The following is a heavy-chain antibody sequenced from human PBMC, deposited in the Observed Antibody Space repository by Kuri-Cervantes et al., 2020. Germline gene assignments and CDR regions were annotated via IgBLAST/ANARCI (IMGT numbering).Heavy chain of an antibody. J-gene: IGHJ4*02. D-gene: IGHD3-16*01. V-gene: IGHV1-3*02. CDR3: ARAPEGDHDYVWGSPLYYY. CDR1: GYTFTSYA. CDR2: SNAGNGNT. Sequence: ASVKVSCKASGYTFTSYAMHWVRQAPGQRLEWMGWSNAGNGNTKYSQEFQGRVTMTRNTSISTAYMELSSLRSEDTAVYYCARAPEGDHDYVWGSPLYYYWGQGTLVTVSS.